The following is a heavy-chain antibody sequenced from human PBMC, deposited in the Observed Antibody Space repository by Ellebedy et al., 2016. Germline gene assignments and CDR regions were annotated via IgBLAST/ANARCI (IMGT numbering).Heavy chain of an antibody. V-gene: IGHV1-69*04. CDR1: GGTFSSYA. CDR2: IIPILGIA. J-gene: IGHJ4*02. D-gene: IGHD3-22*01. Sequence: SVKVSCXASGGTFSSYAISWVRQAPGQGLEWMGRIIPILGIANYAQKFQGRVTITADKSTSTAYMELSSLRSEDTAVYYCARHYDSSGYEDYWGQGTLVTVSS. CDR3: ARHYDSSGYEDY.